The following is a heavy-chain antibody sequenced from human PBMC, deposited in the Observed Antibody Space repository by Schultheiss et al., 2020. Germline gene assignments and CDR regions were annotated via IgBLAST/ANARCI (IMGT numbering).Heavy chain of an antibody. CDR3: AREKWLRLTCFDY. CDR1: GGTFSSYA. J-gene: IGHJ4*02. D-gene: IGHD5-12*01. Sequence: ASVKVSCKASGGTFSSYAISWVRQAPGQGLEWIGWIVVGSGNTNYAQKLQGRVTMTTDTSTSTAYMELRSLRSDDTAVYYCAREKWLRLTCFDYWGQGTLVTVSS. V-gene: IGHV1-18*01. CDR2: IVVGSGNT.